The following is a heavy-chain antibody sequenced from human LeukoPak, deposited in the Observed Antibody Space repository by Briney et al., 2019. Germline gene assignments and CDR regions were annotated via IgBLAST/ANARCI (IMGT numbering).Heavy chain of an antibody. CDR3: ARGGRYYSTY. D-gene: IGHD3-22*01. J-gene: IGHJ4*02. Sequence: DSVNVSCKASGYTFTSYGISWVRPAPGQGLEWMGWTNAYNGNTNYAQKRQGRVTMTTGTSTSTAFMKLTSLRSDDTVVYYWARGGRYYSTYWGQGTLVTAS. CDR1: GYTFTSYG. V-gene: IGHV1-18*01. CDR2: TNAYNGNT.